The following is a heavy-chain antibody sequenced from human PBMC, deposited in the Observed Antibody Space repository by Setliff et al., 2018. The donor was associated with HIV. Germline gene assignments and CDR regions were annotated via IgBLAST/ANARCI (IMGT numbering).Heavy chain of an antibody. D-gene: IGHD6-13*01. V-gene: IGHV4-38-2*02. Sequence: SETLSLTCTVFGFSISSGYFWGWIRQPPGKGLEWIGSIYYSGSTYYNPSLSSRLTISVDTSKNQVSLRLSSVTAADTGVYYCARHKDPPGSRWIFYYYYMDLWGGGTTVTVSS. CDR2: IYYSGST. CDR1: GFSISSGYF. J-gene: IGHJ6*03. CDR3: ARHKDPPGSRWIFYYYYMDL.